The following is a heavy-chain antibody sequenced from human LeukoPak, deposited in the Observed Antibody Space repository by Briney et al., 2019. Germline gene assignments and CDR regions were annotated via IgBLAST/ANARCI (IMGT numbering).Heavy chain of an antibody. V-gene: IGHV3-53*01. CDR2: IYSGGST. Sequence: GGSLRLSCAVSGFTVSSNYMSWVRQAPGKGLEWVSIIYSGGSTYYADSVKGRFTISRDNSKNTLYLQMNSLRAEDTAVYYCARDRKDYYYYYGMDVWGQGTTVTVSS. J-gene: IGHJ6*02. D-gene: IGHD1-14*01. CDR1: GFTVSSNY. CDR3: ARDRKDYYYYYGMDV.